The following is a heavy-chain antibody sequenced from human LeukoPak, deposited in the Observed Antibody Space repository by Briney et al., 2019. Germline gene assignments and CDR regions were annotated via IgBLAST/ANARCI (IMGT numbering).Heavy chain of an antibody. CDR2: MSYDESNK. Sequence: GGSLRLSCAASGFTFSTSAMHWVRQAPGKGLEWVAVMSYDESNKYYADSVKGRFTISRDNSRNTLSLQMSSLRAEDTAVYYCASGSYHEHWGQGTLVTVSS. D-gene: IGHD1-26*01. V-gene: IGHV3-30*15. CDR1: GFTFSTSA. J-gene: IGHJ4*02. CDR3: ASGSYHEH.